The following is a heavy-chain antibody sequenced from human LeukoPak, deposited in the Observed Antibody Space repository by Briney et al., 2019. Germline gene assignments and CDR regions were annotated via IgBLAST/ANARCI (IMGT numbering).Heavy chain of an antibody. Sequence: GASVKVSCKASGYTFTSYDINWVRQATGQGLEWMGWMNPNSGNTGYAQKFQGRVTMTRNTSISTAYMELSSLRSEDTAVYYCASVPLWFGELEVWWGQGTLVTVSS. CDR3: ASVPLWFGELEVW. V-gene: IGHV1-8*01. CDR2: MNPNSGNT. J-gene: IGHJ4*02. D-gene: IGHD3-10*01. CDR1: GYTFTSYD.